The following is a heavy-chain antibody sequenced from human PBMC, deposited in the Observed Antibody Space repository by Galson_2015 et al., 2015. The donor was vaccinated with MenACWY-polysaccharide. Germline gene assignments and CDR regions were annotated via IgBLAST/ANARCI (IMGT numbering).Heavy chain of an antibody. Sequence: SLRLSCAASGFTFSTYWMGWLRQAPGKGLEWVAIIKGDGSVKLYEESVRGRFTISRDNAKNSLDLQMDSLRAEDTAIYYCARDPAFGAVDLWGQGTMVIVSS. CDR2: IKGDGSVK. J-gene: IGHJ3*01. CDR3: ARDPAFGAVDL. D-gene: IGHD3-16*01. V-gene: IGHV3-7*01. CDR1: GFTFSTYW.